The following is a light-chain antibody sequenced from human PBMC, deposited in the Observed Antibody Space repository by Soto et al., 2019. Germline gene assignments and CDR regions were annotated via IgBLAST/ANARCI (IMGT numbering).Light chain of an antibody. CDR1: QSVSSTY. CDR3: QQFSSYPLT. V-gene: IGKV3-20*01. J-gene: IGKJ4*01. CDR2: GTS. Sequence: VLTQSPGTLSLSPGARDTLSCRASQSVSSTYFAWYQQKPGQAPRLLIYGTSSRAAGIPARFSGGGSGTDFTLTISRLEPEDFAVYYCQQFSSYPLTFGGGTKVDI.